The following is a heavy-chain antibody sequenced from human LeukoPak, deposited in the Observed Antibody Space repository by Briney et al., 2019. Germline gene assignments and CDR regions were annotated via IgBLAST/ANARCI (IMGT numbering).Heavy chain of an antibody. CDR2: ISSSSSYI. J-gene: IGHJ6*03. D-gene: IGHD6-19*01. CDR3: VRETPIAVAGTIYFYFYMDV. CDR1: GFTFGSYS. V-gene: IGHV3-21*04. Sequence: GGSLRLSCAASGFTFGSYSMNWVRQAPGKGLEWVSSISSSSSYIYYADSVRGRFTISRDNAKNSLYLQMSSLRAEDTALYYCVRETPIAVAGTIYFYFYMDVWGKGTTVTVSS.